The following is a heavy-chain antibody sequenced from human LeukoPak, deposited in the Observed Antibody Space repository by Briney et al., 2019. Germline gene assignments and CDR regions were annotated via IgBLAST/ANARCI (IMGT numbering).Heavy chain of an antibody. CDR1: GFNVSSNY. D-gene: IGHD3-10*01. CDR3: VALLRGIGY. V-gene: IGHV3-72*01. J-gene: IGHJ4*02. Sequence: GGSLRLSCGASGFNVSSNYMSWVRQAPGKGLEWIGRSRNEGHSYSTDFAASVRGRASLSRDHSRNSLYLQINSLRTDDTAVYYCVALLRGIGYWGQGTLVTVSS. CDR2: SRNEGHSYST.